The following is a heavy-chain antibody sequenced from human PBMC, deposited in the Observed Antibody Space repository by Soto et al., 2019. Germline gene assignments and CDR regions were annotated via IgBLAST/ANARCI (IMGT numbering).Heavy chain of an antibody. J-gene: IGHJ6*02. V-gene: IGHV1-69*13. D-gene: IGHD6-13*01. CDR1: GGTFSSYA. Sequence: ASVKVSCKASGGTFSSYAISWVRQAPGQGLEWMGGIIPIFGTANYAQKFQGRVTITADESTSTAYMELSSLRSEDTAVYYCASLRFEAAGYGDHSYYYGMDVWGQGTTVTVSS. CDR2: IIPIFGTA. CDR3: ASLRFEAAGYGDHSYYYGMDV.